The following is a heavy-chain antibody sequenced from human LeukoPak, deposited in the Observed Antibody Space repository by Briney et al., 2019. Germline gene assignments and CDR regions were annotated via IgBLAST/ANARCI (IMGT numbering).Heavy chain of an antibody. CDR3: ARQTTISYPYYYMDV. D-gene: IGHD3-3*01. J-gene: IGHJ6*03. V-gene: IGHV4-4*07. CDR2: IYTSGST. CDR1: GGSISSYY. Sequence: PSQTLSLTCTVSGGSISSYYWSWIRQPAGKGLEWIGRIYTSGSTNYNPSLKSRVTMSVDTSKNQFSLKLSSVTAADTAVYYCARQTTISYPYYYMDVWGKGTTVTVSS.